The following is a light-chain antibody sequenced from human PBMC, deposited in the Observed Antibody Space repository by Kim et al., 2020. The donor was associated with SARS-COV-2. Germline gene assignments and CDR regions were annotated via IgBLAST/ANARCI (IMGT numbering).Light chain of an antibody. CDR1: SLRSYY. CDR2: GKN. V-gene: IGLV3-19*01. Sequence: SSELPQDPTVSVALGQKVRITCQGDSLRSYYATWYQQKPGQAPILVIYGKNNRPSGIPDRFSGSSSGNTASLTITGTQAGDEADYYCNSRNSNDNVVFGG. CDR3: NSRNSNDNVV. J-gene: IGLJ2*01.